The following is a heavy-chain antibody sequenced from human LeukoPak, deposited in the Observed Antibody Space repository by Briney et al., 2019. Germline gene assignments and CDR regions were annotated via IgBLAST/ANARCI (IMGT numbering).Heavy chain of an antibody. V-gene: IGHV5-51*01. CDR1: GYSFPNYW. CDR2: IYPGDSDT. Sequence: SGESLKISCKGSGYSFPNYWIGWVRQMPGKGLEWMGIIYPGDSDTRYSPSFQGQVTISADKSISTAYLQWSSLRASDTAMYYCARRGVRGDIKSYFDYWGQGTLVTVSS. CDR3: ARRGVRGDIKSYFDY. D-gene: IGHD3-10*01. J-gene: IGHJ4*02.